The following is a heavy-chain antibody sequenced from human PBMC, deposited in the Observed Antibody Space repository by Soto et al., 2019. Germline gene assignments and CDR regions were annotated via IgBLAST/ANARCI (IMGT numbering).Heavy chain of an antibody. J-gene: IGHJ6*02. CDR2: INKTGIT. CDR1: GDSFSSNNW. D-gene: IGHD3-16*01. V-gene: IGHV4-4*02. CDR3: ARYSASGLGFYSALDD. Sequence: SETLSLTCAVSGDSFSSNNWWSWVRQPPGKVLEWIGIINKTGITYSNPSLKSRVTISIDNSKNQLSLQLTSVTAADTAVYYCARYSASGLGFYSALDDWGQGTTVTVSS.